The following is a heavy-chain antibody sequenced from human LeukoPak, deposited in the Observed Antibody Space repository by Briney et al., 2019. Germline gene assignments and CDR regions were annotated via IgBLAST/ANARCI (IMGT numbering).Heavy chain of an antibody. J-gene: IGHJ6*02. CDR2: LNPDRAGT. CDR1: GYTFTDNY. CDR3: ARGGKQWLGRYYYGGYV. D-gene: IGHD6-19*01. V-gene: IGHV1-2*02. Sequence: ASVKVSCKASGYTFTDNYIHWLRQAPGHGLEWMGWLNPDRAGTSYARKFQGRVSMTRDTSISTAYMELSGLTSDDTAIYYCARGGKQWLGRYYYGGYVWGQGTTVIVSS.